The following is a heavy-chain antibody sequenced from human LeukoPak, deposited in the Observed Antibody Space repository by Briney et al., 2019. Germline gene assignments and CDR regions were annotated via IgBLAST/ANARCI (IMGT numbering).Heavy chain of an antibody. CDR2: IGSSSSTI. D-gene: IGHD3-16*01. CDR3: ARDVTPNDY. J-gene: IGHJ4*02. Sequence: GGSLRLSCAASGFTFSSYSMNWVRQAPGKGLEWVSYIGSSSSTIYYADSVKGRFTISRDNAKNSLYLQMNSLRAEDTAVYYCARDVTPNDYWGQGTLVTVSS. V-gene: IGHV3-48*01. CDR1: GFTFSSYS.